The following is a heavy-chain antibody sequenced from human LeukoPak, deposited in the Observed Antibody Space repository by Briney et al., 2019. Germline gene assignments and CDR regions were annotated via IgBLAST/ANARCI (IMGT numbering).Heavy chain of an antibody. CDR2: ISDSGGTT. J-gene: IGHJ6*03. D-gene: IGHD3-10*01. Sequence: GGSLRLSCAASGFTFRTYAMSWVRQAPGKGLEWVSGISDSGGTTYYVDSVKGRFTISRDNAKNSLYLQMNSLRAEDTAVYYCAARITMVRGGDYYMDVWGKGTTVTISS. V-gene: IGHV3-23*01. CDR3: AARITMVRGGDYYMDV. CDR1: GFTFRTYA.